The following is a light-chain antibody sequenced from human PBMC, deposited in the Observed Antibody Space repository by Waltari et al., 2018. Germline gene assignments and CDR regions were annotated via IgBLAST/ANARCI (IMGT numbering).Light chain of an antibody. CDR1: QVVRSNL. Sequence: SSRASQVVRSNLLAWYQKKPGQAPRLLIDGASSRATGIPDRVSGSGSGTDFTLTISRREPEDFAVYDCQQYGSSPLTFGGGTKVGIK. CDR3: QQYGSSPLT. V-gene: IGKV3-20*01. CDR2: GAS. J-gene: IGKJ4*01.